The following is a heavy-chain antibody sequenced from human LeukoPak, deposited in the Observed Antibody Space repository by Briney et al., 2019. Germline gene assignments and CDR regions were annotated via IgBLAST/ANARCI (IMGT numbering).Heavy chain of an antibody. D-gene: IGHD3-10*01. V-gene: IGHV3-7*01. CDR3: VHGWASYGSGSSEFFDY. Sequence: GGSLRLSCAASGFTFSSYWMSWVRQAPGKGLEWVANIKQDGSEKYYVDSVKGRFTISRDNAKNSPYLQMNSLRAEDTAVYYCVHGWASYGSGSSEFFDYWGQGSLVTVSS. J-gene: IGHJ4*02. CDR2: IKQDGSEK. CDR1: GFTFSSYW.